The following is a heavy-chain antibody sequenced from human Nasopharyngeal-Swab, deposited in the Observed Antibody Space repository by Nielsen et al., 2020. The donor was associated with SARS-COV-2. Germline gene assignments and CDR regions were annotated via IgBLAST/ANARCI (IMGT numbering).Heavy chain of an antibody. CDR3: ARDSSTYYYDSSGYFDY. V-gene: IGHV1-46*01. CDR2: INPSGGST. J-gene: IGHJ4*02. CDR1: GYTFTSYY. Sequence: ASVKVSCKASGYTFTSYYMHWVRQAPGQGLEWMGIINPSGGSTTYAQKFQGRVIMTRDTSTSTVYMELSSLRSEDTAAYYCARDSSTYYYDSSGYFDYWGQGTLVTVSS. D-gene: IGHD3-22*01.